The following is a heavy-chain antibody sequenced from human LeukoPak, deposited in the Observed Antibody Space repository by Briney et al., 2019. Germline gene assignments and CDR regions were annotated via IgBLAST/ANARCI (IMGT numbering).Heavy chain of an antibody. J-gene: IGHJ2*01. D-gene: IGHD6-19*01. CDR1: GYTFTSYD. CDR3: ARGIGQWLARGTNWYFDL. CDR2: MNPNSGNT. V-gene: IGHV1-8*01. Sequence: GASVKVSCKASGYTFTSYDINWVRQAPGQGLEWMGWMNPNSGNTGYAQKFQGRVTMTRNTSISTAYMELSSLRSEDTAVYYCARGIGQWLARGTNWYFDLWGRGTLVTVSS.